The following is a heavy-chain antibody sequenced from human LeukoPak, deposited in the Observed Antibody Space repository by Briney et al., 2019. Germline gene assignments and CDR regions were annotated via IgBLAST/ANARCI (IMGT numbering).Heavy chain of an antibody. Sequence: GGSLRLSCAASGFTFSSYEMNWVRQAPGKGLEWVSYISSSGSIIYYADSVKGRFIISRDNAKNSLYLQMNSLRAEDTAVYYCTRDRYYYDSSGHPYYLDYWGQGTLVTVSS. CDR3: TRDRYYYDSSGHPYYLDY. V-gene: IGHV3-48*03. CDR2: ISSSGSII. J-gene: IGHJ4*02. CDR1: GFTFSSYE. D-gene: IGHD3-22*01.